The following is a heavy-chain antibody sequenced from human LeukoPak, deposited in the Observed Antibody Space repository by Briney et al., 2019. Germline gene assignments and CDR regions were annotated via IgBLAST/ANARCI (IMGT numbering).Heavy chain of an antibody. CDR1: GGSISSYY. V-gene: IGHV4-59*01. CDR3: ARARYVNSFYAFDI. D-gene: IGHD3-9*01. Sequence: VKPSETLSLTCTVSGGSISSYYWSWIRLPPGKGLEWIGYLSKSGNTNYSPSLKGRVTIFGDTSKNQFFLKLSSVTAADTAVYYCARARYVNSFYAFDIWGQGTLVTVSS. J-gene: IGHJ3*02. CDR2: LSKSGNT.